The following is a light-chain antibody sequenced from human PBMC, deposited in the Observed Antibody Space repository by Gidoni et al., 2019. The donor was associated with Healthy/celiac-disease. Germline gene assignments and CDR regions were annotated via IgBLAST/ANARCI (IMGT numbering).Light chain of an antibody. V-gene: IGKV3-20*01. CDR3: QQYGSSRIT. CDR2: VAS. J-gene: IGKJ5*01. Sequence: EIVLTQSPGTLSLSPGERATLSCSASQSVSSSYLAWYQQKPGQAPRLLIYVASSRATGITDRSSGSVSGTDFTLTISRLEPEDFAVYYCQQYGSSRITFGQGTRLEIK. CDR1: QSVSSSY.